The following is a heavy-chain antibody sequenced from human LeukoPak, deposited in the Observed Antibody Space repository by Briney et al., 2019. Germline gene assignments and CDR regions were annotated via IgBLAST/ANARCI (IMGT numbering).Heavy chain of an antibody. J-gene: IGHJ3*02. Sequence: SETLSLTCTVSGGSIRSSYYYWGWIRQPPGKGLEWIGSIYDNGSTYYNPSLKSRVTISVDTSKNQFSLKLNSVTAADTAVYYCARGPRTMIRRPAFDIWGQGTMVTVSS. CDR2: IYDNGST. V-gene: IGHV4-39*01. D-gene: IGHD3-22*01. CDR3: ARGPRTMIRRPAFDI. CDR1: GGSIRSSYYY.